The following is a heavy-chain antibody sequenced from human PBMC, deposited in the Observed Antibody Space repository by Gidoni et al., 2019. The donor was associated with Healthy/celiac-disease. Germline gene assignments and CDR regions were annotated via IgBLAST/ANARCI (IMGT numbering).Heavy chain of an antibody. D-gene: IGHD1-26*01. Sequence: QLQLQESGPGLVKPSETLSLTCTVSGCSISSSSYYWGWIRQPPGKGLEWIGSIYYSGSTYYNPSLKSRVTISVDTSKNQFSLKLSSVTAADTAVYYCARQGSTGVVGATPYNGFDPWGQGTLVTVSS. V-gene: IGHV4-39*01. J-gene: IGHJ5*02. CDR1: GCSISSSSYY. CDR3: ARQGSTGVVGATPYNGFDP. CDR2: IYYSGST.